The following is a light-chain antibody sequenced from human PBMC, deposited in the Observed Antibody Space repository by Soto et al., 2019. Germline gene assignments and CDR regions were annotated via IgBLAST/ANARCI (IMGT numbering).Light chain of an antibody. Sequence: QSVLTQPPSVSGAPGQRVTISCTGSSSNIGAGYDVHWYQQLPGTAPKLLIYGNSNRPSGVPDRFSGSKSGTSASLAITGLQGEDEAAHCCQAYDSSLSGVVFGGGTKLTVL. CDR1: SSNIGAGYD. J-gene: IGLJ2*01. V-gene: IGLV1-40*01. CDR2: GNS. CDR3: QAYDSSLSGVV.